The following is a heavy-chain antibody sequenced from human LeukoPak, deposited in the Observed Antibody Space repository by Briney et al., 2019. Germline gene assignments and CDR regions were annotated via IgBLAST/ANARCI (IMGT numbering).Heavy chain of an antibody. CDR2: VSAYNGNT. D-gene: IGHD3-16*01. CDR1: GYTLTSYG. J-gene: IGHJ6*02. V-gene: IGHV1-18*01. CDR3: ARDAGITLDYYGMDV. Sequence: ASVKVSCKASGYTLTSYGISWVREAPGQGLEWMGWVSAYNGNTNYAQKLQGRVTMTTDTSTSTAYMELRSLRSDDTAVYYCARDAGITLDYYGMDVWGQGTTVTVSS.